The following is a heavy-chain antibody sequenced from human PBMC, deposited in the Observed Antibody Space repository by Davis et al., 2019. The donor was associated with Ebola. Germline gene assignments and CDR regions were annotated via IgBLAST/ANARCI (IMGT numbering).Heavy chain of an antibody. J-gene: IGHJ6*02. Sequence: PGGSLRLSCTASGFTFSSYSMNWVRQAPGKGLEWVSSISSSSSYIYYADSVKGRFTISRDNAKNSLYLQMNSLRAEDTAVYYCARGDLLLRYPYYYYGMDVWGQGTTVTVSS. CDR3: ARGDLLLRYPYYYYGMDV. CDR2: ISSSSSYI. CDR1: GFTFSSYS. D-gene: IGHD3-9*01. V-gene: IGHV3-21*01.